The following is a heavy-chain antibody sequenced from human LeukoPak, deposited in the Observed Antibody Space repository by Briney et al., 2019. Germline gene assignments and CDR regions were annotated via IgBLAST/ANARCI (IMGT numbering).Heavy chain of an antibody. D-gene: IGHD4-17*01. J-gene: IGHJ4*02. CDR1: EYTFTSYD. CDR3: ARGNTVTSFDY. Sequence: ASVKLSCTASEYTFTSYDIYMARDATGQGLEWMGWMNPNSGNTGYAQKFQGRVTMTRNTSISTAYMELSSLRSEDTAVYYCARGNTVTSFDYWGQGTLVTVSS. V-gene: IGHV1-8*01. CDR2: MNPNSGNT.